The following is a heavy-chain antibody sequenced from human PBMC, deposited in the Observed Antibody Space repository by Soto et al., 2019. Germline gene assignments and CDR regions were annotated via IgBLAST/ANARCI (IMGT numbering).Heavy chain of an antibody. D-gene: IGHD6-19*01. Sequence: GGYLRLSCAASGLTFSSYWMHWVRQAPGKGLVWVSRISTDGSVTTYADSVKGRFTISRDNAKNTLYLQMNSLRTEDTAVYYCARAPYSSGWWGFDEWGQGTLVTVSS. J-gene: IGHJ4*02. CDR2: ISTDGSVT. CDR3: ARAPYSSGWWGFDE. CDR1: GLTFSSYW. V-gene: IGHV3-74*01.